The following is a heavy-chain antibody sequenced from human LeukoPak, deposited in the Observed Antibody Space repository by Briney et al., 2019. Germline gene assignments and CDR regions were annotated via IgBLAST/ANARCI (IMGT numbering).Heavy chain of an antibody. Sequence: SQTLSLTCTVSGGSISSGDYYWSWIRQPPGKGPEWIGYIYYSGSTYYNPSLKSRVTISVDTSKNQFSLKLSSVTAADTAVYYCARAGGHYYDSSGYYSFGMDVWGQGTTVTVSS. CDR2: IYYSGST. V-gene: IGHV4-30-4*01. CDR1: GGSISSGDYY. D-gene: IGHD3-22*01. J-gene: IGHJ6*02. CDR3: ARAGGHYYDSSGYYSFGMDV.